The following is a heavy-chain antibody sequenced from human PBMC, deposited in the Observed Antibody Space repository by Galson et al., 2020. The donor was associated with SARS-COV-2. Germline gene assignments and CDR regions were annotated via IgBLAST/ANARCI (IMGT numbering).Heavy chain of an antibody. CDR3: ARPYRGSNRAHFAY. V-gene: IGHV3-30-3*01. CDR1: GFSFATYT. Sequence: GESLKISCVASGFSFATYTMHWVRQAPGKGLEWVAIISFDGNNKYYADYVKGRFTISRDNSRSTLFLEANSLRGGDRAMYYWARPYRGSNRAHFAYGGKETLVTVPS. CDR2: ISFDGNNK. J-gene: IGHJ4*02. D-gene: IGHD1-26*01.